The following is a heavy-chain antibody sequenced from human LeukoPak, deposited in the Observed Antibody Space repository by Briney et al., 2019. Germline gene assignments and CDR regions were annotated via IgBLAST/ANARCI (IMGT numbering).Heavy chain of an antibody. CDR1: GYTFTGYY. CDR2: INPNSGGT. Sequence: GASVKVSCKASGYTFTGYYMHWVRQAPGQGLEWMGRINPNSGGTNYAQKFQGRVTMTRDTSISTAYMELSRLRSDDTAVYYCARGKGYCSGGSCYKWFDPWGQGTLVTVSS. J-gene: IGHJ5*02. D-gene: IGHD2-15*01. CDR3: ARGKGYCSGGSCYKWFDP. V-gene: IGHV1-2*06.